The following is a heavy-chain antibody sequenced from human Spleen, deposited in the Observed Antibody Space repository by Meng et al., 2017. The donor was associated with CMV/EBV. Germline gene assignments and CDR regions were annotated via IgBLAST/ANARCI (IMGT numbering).Heavy chain of an antibody. J-gene: IGHJ4*02. CDR1: GFSFGDYG. CDR3: AREDRAGFSIDS. Sequence: CAASGFSFGDYGMGWVRQAPGKGLEWVSGITWNDGSRGYVESVKGRFTISRDNAKNSLYLQMNNLRAEDTAVYLCAREDRAGFSIDSWGQGTVVTVSS. CDR2: ITWNDGSR. D-gene: IGHD2/OR15-2a*01. V-gene: IGHV3-20*01.